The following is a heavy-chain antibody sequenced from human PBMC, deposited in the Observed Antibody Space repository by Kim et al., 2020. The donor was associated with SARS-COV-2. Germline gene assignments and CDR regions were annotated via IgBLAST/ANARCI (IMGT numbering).Heavy chain of an antibody. Sequence: SQTLSLTCAISGDSVSSNSAAWNWIRQSPSRGLEWLGRTYYRSKWYNDYAVSVKSRITINPDTSKNQFSLQLNSVTPEDTAVYYCARQRGIAAAGEVGYYYYGMDVWGQGTTVTVSS. CDR1: GDSVSSNSAA. J-gene: IGHJ6*02. CDR3: ARQRGIAAAGEVGYYYYGMDV. CDR2: TYYRSKWYN. D-gene: IGHD6-13*01. V-gene: IGHV6-1*01.